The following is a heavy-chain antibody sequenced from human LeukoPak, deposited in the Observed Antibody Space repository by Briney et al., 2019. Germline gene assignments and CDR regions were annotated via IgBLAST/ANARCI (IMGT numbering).Heavy chain of an antibody. CDR2: ISAYNGNT. V-gene: IGHV1-18*01. D-gene: IGHD4-17*01. Sequence: VASVKVSCKASGYTFTSYGISWVRQAPGQGLEWMGWISAYNGNTNYAQKLQGRVTMTTDTSTSTAYMELRSLRSDDTAVYYCARDSPLNGDYVINHLVNGGSATLNFDYWGQGTLVTVSS. CDR1: GYTFTSYG. CDR3: ARDSPLNGDYVINHLVNGGSATLNFDY. J-gene: IGHJ4*02.